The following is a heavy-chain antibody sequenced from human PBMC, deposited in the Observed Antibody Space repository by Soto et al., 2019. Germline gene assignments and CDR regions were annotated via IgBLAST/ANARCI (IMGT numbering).Heavy chain of an antibody. CDR2: VSGSGGST. CDR1: GFTFSTYA. J-gene: IGHJ4*02. Sequence: EVQLLESGGGLVQPGGSLRLSCAASGFTFSTYAMTWVRQAPGKGLEWVSTVSGSGGSTYYADSVEGRFTISRDNSKNTRYLQMNSLRAEDTAVYYCAKGRAAAVLGYWGQGTLVTVSS. V-gene: IGHV3-23*01. D-gene: IGHD6-13*01. CDR3: AKGRAAAVLGY.